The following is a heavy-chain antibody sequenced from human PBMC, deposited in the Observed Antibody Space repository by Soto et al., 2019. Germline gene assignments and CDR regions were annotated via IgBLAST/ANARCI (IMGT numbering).Heavy chain of an antibody. Sequence: GGSLRLSCAASGFTFSSYGMHWVRQAPGKGLEWVAVIWYDGSNKYYADSVKGRFTISRDNSKNTLYLQMNSLRAEDTAVYYCAGGPGIGFGAPAGYYYGMDVWGQGTTVTVSS. V-gene: IGHV3-33*01. J-gene: IGHJ6*02. CDR2: IWYDGSNK. D-gene: IGHD3-10*01. CDR1: GFTFSSYG. CDR3: AGGPGIGFGAPAGYYYGMDV.